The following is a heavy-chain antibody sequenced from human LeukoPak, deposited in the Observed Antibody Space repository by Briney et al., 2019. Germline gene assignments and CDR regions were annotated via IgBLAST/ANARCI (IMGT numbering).Heavy chain of an antibody. Sequence: GGSLRLSCAASGFTFSSYSMSWVRQAPGKGLEWVATIHPDGSEKYYSDSVKGRFTISRDNSGDSLYLQMNSLRDDDTSMYYCARDASALYWGRGTLVTVSS. CDR1: GFTFSSYS. D-gene: IGHD6-19*01. V-gene: IGHV3-7*01. CDR3: ARDASALY. J-gene: IGHJ4*02. CDR2: IHPDGSEK.